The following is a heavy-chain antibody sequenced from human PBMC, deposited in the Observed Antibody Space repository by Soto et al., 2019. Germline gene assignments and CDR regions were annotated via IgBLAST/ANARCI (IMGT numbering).Heavy chain of an antibody. V-gene: IGHV3-23*01. CDR1: GFTFSSYA. J-gene: IGHJ3*02. Sequence: GGSLRLSCAASGFTFSSYAMSWVRQAPGKGLEWVSAISGSGGSTYYADSVKGRFTISRDNSKNTLYLQMNSLRAEDTAVYYCAKIYCSSTSCYYGAFDIWGQGTMVTVSS. CDR2: ISGSGGST. CDR3: AKIYCSSTSCYYGAFDI. D-gene: IGHD2-2*01.